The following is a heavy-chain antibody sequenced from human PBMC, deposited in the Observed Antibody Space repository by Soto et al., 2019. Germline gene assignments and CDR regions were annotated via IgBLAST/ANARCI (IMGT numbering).Heavy chain of an antibody. CDR2: ISSNGGST. CDR3: ARGHDFWSGYSDS. D-gene: IGHD3-3*01. V-gene: IGHV3-64*02. J-gene: IGHJ4*02. Sequence: GGALRLSCAASGFTFSSYAMHWVRQAPGKGLEYVSAISSNGGSTYYADSVKGRFTISRDNSKNTLYLQMGSLRAEDMAVYYCARGHDFWSGYSDSWGQETLVTVAS. CDR1: GFTFSSYA.